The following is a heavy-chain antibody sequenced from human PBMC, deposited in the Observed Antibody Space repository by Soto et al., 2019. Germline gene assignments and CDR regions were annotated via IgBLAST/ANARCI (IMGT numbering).Heavy chain of an antibody. V-gene: IGHV1-2*02. CDR3: ARDCGVTTVLTNWFDP. CDR2: INPNTGGT. CDR1: GYTFTGHY. J-gene: IGHJ5*02. Sequence: QVQLVQSGAEVKKPGASVKVSCKASGYTFTGHYIQWVRQAPGQELEWMGWINPNTGGTYYAQKFEGRVTMTRDTSISTAYMKLRMLRSDDTAVYYCARDCGVTTVLTNWFDPWGQGTLVTVSS. D-gene: IGHD4-17*01.